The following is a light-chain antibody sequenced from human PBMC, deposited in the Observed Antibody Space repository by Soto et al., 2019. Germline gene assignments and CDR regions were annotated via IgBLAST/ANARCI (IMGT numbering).Light chain of an antibody. V-gene: IGKV3-11*01. J-gene: IGKJ1*01. CDR1: QNVRTF. CDR2: GAS. CDR3: QQHSHWPPWT. Sequence: EVVLTQYPATLSLSPGERATLSCRASQNVRTFLDWYQQKPGQAPRLLIYGASNRATGIPARFSGSGAGTDFTLTISSLEPEECAVYYCQQHSHWPPWTFGQGTRVEIQ.